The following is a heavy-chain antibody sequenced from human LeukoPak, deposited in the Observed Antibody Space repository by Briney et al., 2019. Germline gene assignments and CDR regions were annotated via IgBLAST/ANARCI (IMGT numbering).Heavy chain of an antibody. Sequence: PSQTLSLTCTVSGDSISSGDYYWSWARQHPGKGLEWIGYINYSGTTYYNPSLTSRVTISVDTSKNQFSLKLSPVTAADTAVYYCARTYCRGGTCYSWDYWGQGTLVTVSS. J-gene: IGHJ4*02. CDR3: ARTYCRGGTCYSWDY. V-gene: IGHV4-31*03. D-gene: IGHD2-15*01. CDR1: GDSISSGDYY. CDR2: INYSGTT.